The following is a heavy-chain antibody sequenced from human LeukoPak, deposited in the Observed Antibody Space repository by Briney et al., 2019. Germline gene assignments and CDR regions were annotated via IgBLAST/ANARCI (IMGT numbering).Heavy chain of an antibody. Sequence: SETLSLTCTVSGGSISSGDYYWRWIRQPPGKGLEWIGYNYYSGSTYYNPSLKSRVTISVDTSKNQFSLKLSSVTAADTAVYYCARDHMYYDFWSGYYKGHYYGMDVWGQGTTVTVSS. D-gene: IGHD3-3*01. CDR3: ARDHMYYDFWSGYYKGHYYGMDV. V-gene: IGHV4-30-4*01. CDR1: GGSISSGDYY. CDR2: NYYSGST. J-gene: IGHJ6*02.